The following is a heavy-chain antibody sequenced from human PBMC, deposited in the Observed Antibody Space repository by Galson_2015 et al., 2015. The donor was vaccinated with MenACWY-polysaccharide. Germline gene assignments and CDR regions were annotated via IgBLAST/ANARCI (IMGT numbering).Heavy chain of an antibody. Sequence: SLRLSCAASGLTFSSYAMGWVRQAPGKGPEWVSGLNSGATNTYYADSVRGRFTISRDNSKNTLYLQMNSLRAEDTALYYCAKGAAPYGSGNYYDYWGPGTLVTVSS. J-gene: IGHJ4*02. D-gene: IGHD3-10*01. CDR2: LNSGATNT. CDR3: AKGAAPYGSGNYYDY. V-gene: IGHV3-23*01. CDR1: GLTFSSYA.